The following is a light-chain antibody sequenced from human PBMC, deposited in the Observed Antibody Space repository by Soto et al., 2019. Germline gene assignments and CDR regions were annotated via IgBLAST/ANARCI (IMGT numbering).Light chain of an antibody. CDR3: QHYNSYSEA. J-gene: IGKJ1*01. Sequence: DIQMTQSPSTLSAFVGDRVTITCRASQSISNWLAWYQQKPGYAPKLLIYKVSTLKSGVPSRFSGSGSGTEFTLTISSLQPDDFATYYCQHYNSYSEAFGQGTKVDIK. CDR2: KVS. CDR1: QSISNW. V-gene: IGKV1-5*03.